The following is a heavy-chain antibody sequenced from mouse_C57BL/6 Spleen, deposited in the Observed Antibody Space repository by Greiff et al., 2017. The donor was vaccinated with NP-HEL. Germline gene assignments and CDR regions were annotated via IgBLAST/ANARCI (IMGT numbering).Heavy chain of an antibody. D-gene: IGHD2-5*01. Sequence: VQLQESGAELVKPGASVKISCKASGYAFSSYWMNWVKQRPGKGLEWIGQIYPGDGDTNYNGKFKGKATLTADKSSSTAYMQLSSLTSEDSAVYFCARDYSNYVSMDYWGQGTSVTVSS. V-gene: IGHV1-80*01. CDR1: GYAFSSYW. CDR3: ARDYSNYVSMDY. CDR2: IYPGDGDT. J-gene: IGHJ4*01.